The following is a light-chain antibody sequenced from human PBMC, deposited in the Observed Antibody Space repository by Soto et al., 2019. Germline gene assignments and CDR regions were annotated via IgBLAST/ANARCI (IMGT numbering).Light chain of an antibody. V-gene: IGLV2-23*01. J-gene: IGLJ7*01. Sequence: QSVLTQPASVSGSPGQSITISCTGTSSAVGSYNLVSWYQQHPGKAPKLMIYEGSKRPSGVSNRFSGSKSGNTASLTISGLQAEDEADYYCFSYSSSRSLVFGGGTQLTVL. CDR2: EGS. CDR3: FSYSSSRSLV. CDR1: SSAVGSYNL.